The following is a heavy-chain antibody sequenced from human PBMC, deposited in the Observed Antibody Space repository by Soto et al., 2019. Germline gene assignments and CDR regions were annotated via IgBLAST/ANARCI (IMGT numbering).Heavy chain of an antibody. J-gene: IGHJ4*02. V-gene: IGHV3-23*01. CDR1: GFTFSSYA. D-gene: IGHD3-9*01. CDR3: AKVGGLRYFDWLLYFDY. CDR2: ISGSGGSI. Sequence: EVQLLESGGGLVQPGGSLRLSCAASGFTFSSYAMSWVRQAPGKGLEWVSAISGSGGSIYYADSVKGRFTISRDNSKNTLYLQMNSLRAEDTAVYYCAKVGGLRYFDWLLYFDYWGQGTLVTVSS.